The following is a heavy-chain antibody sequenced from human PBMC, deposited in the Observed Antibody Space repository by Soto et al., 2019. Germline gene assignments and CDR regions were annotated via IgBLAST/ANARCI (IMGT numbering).Heavy chain of an antibody. J-gene: IGHJ6*03. D-gene: IGHD5-12*01. V-gene: IGHV3-74*01. CDR2: INSDGSVS. CDR3: ARGDCVGTSRYSLAGSSYYYMGV. CDR1: GFTFSNYW. Sequence: EVKLVESGGGLVQPGGSLRLSCAASGFTFSNYWMYWVRQAPGQGLVWVSRINSDGSVSRYADSVKGRLTISRDNVKNTLHLPMCSPRVEDTAVYYCARGDCVGTSRYSLAGSSYYYMGVWGKGTTVTVFS.